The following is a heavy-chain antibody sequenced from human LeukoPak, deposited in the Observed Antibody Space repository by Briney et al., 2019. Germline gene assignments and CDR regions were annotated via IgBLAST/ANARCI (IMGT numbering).Heavy chain of an antibody. CDR1: GFTFSSYG. Sequence: PGGSLRLSCAASGFTFSSYGMHWVRQAPGKGLEWVAFIRYDGSNKYYADSVKGRFTISRDNSKNTLYPQMNSLRAEDTAVYYCAKDRPLRYFDYMDVWGKGTTVTVSS. J-gene: IGHJ6*03. CDR3: AKDRPLRYFDYMDV. V-gene: IGHV3-30*02. D-gene: IGHD3-9*01. CDR2: IRYDGSNK.